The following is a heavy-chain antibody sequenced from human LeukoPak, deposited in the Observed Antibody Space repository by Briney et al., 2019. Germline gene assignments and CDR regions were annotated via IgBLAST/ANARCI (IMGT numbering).Heavy chain of an antibody. J-gene: IGHJ4*02. CDR3: AREIWSSGWWGFDY. Sequence: SETLSLTCTVSGGSISSYNWSWIRQPAGKGLEWIGRIYTSGSTNYNPSLKSRVTMSVDTSKNQFSLKLSSVTAADTAVYYCAREIWSSGWWGFDYWGQGTLVTVSS. CDR1: GGSISSYN. D-gene: IGHD6-19*01. V-gene: IGHV4-4*07. CDR2: IYTSGST.